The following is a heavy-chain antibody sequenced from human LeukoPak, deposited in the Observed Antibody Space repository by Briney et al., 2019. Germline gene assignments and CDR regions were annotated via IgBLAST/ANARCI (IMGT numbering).Heavy chain of an antibody. V-gene: IGHV5-51*01. D-gene: IGHD3-10*01. CDR2: IYPGDSDT. J-gene: IGHJ4*02. CDR1: GYSFASFW. CDR3: VRDRYHYGLGTYYGSVY. Sequence: GESLKISCKAYGYSFASFWIGWVRQMPGKGLEWMGIIYPGDSDTRYNPSFQGQVTISVDKSLSTAYLQWSSLKASDTAMYFCVRDRYHYGLGTYYGSVYWGQGTLVTV.